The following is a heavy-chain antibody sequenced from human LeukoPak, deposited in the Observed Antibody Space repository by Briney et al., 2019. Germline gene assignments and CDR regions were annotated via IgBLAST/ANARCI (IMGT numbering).Heavy chain of an antibody. CDR1: GFTFSSYA. J-gene: IGHJ1*01. V-gene: IGHV3-23*01. CDR3: AKDLYSSSWYMYFQH. D-gene: IGHD6-13*01. CDR2: ISGSGGST. Sequence: GGSLRLSCAASGFTFSSYAMSWVRQAPGKGLEWVSAISGSGGSTYYADSVKGRFTISRDNSKNTLYLQMNSLSAEGTAVYYCAKDLYSSSWYMYFQHWGQGTLVTVSS.